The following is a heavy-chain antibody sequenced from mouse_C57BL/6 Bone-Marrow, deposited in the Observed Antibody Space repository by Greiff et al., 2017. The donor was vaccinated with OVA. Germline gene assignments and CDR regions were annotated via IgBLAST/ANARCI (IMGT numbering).Heavy chain of an antibody. D-gene: IGHD1-1*01. V-gene: IGHV1-39*01. J-gene: IGHJ1*03. CDR1: GYSFTDYN. CDR2: INPNYGTT. CDR3: ARRGDYGSSDRWWYFEV. Sequence: VHVKQSGPELVKPGASVKISCKASGYSFTDYNMNWVKQSNGKSLEWIGVINPNYGTTSYNQKFKGKATLTVDQSSSTAYMQLNSLTSEDSAVYYCARRGDYGSSDRWWYFEVWGTGTTVTVSS.